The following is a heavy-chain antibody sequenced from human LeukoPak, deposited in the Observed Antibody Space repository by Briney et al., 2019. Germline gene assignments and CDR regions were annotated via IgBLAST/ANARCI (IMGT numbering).Heavy chain of an antibody. CDR3: ARDRHYDAATVFHP. D-gene: IGHD3-3*01. Sequence: GASVKVSCKASGYTFTGYYMHWVRQAPGQGLEWMGWINPNSGSTKFAEKVQDRIIMTTDTSTSTAYMELRSLRSDDTAIYYCARDRHYDAATVFHPWGQGTLVTVSS. J-gene: IGHJ5*02. V-gene: IGHV1-2*02. CDR1: GYTFTGYY. CDR2: INPNSGST.